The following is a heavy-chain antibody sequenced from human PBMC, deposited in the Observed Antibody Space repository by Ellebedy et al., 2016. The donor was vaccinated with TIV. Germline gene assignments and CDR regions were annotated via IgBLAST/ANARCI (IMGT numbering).Heavy chain of an antibody. CDR2: ISGSGGST. CDR1: GFTFSSYA. CDR3: ARDDGSYYLYFDS. D-gene: IGHD1-26*01. J-gene: IGHJ4*02. Sequence: PGGSLRLSCAASGFTFSSYAMSWVRQAPGKGLEWVSGISGSGGSTYYADSVKGRCTISRDDSKNTLYLQMGSLRTDDMGVYFCARDDGSYYLYFDSWGQGTLVTVSS. V-gene: IGHV3-23*01.